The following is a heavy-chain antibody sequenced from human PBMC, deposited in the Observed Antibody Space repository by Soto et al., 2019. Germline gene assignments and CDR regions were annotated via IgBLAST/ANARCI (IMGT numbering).Heavy chain of an antibody. V-gene: IGHV3-11*01. D-gene: IGHD2-2*01. Sequence: PGGSLRLSCAASGFTSWDYDMSWIRQAPGKGLEWVSYISRSGNTMYYGDYVKGPFTISRDNAANSVFLQTISLRAEDTAVYYCVREGRSSHSRNTGSAFDMCGQGAMVTVSS. CDR3: VREGRSSHSRNTGSAFDM. CDR1: GFTSWDYD. J-gene: IGHJ3*02. CDR2: ISRSGNTM.